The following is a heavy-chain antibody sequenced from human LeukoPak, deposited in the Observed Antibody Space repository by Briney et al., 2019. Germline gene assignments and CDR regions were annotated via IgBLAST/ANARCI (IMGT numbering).Heavy chain of an antibody. CDR3: VRGLYGRDAGY. V-gene: IGHV4-34*01. CDR2: INHGGHT. CDR1: GGSLSGYY. D-gene: IGHD4-17*01. Sequence: PSETLSLTCDVYGGSLSGYYWSWIRQPPGKRLEWIGEINHGGHTNYNPSLKSRVAMSVDTSKNQFSLNLGSVTAADTAVYYCVRGLYGRDAGYWGQGTLVTVSS. J-gene: IGHJ4*02.